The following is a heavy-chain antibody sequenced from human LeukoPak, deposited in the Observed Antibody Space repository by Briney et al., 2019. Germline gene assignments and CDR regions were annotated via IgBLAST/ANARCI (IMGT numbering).Heavy chain of an antibody. CDR1: GFTFSSYE. J-gene: IGHJ4*02. CDR3: ARDKVAAAESRGVFDY. D-gene: IGHD6-13*01. Sequence: GGSLRLSCAASGFTFSSYEMNWVRQAPGKGLEWVSYISSSGSTIYYADSVKGRFTISRDNAKNSLYLQMNSLRAEDTAVYYCARDKVAAAESRGVFDYWGQGTLVTVSS. CDR2: ISSSGSTI. V-gene: IGHV3-48*03.